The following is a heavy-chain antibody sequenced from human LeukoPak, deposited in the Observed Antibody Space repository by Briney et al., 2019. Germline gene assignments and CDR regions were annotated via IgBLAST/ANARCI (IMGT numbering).Heavy chain of an antibody. J-gene: IGHJ4*02. V-gene: IGHV3-30*02. CDR3: AKDDGIAAAGTEGYFDY. CDR2: IRYDASTK. CDR1: GFTFSTYG. D-gene: IGHD6-13*01. Sequence: GGSLRLSCAASGFTFSTYGMHWVRQAPGKGLEWVAYIRYDASTKYHADSVKGRFTISRDNSKNTLYLQMNSLRAEDTAVYYCAKDDGIAAAGTEGYFDYWGQGTLVTVSS.